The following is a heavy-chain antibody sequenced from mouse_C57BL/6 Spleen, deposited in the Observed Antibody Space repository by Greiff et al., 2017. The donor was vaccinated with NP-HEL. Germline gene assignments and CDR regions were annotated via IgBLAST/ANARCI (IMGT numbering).Heavy chain of an antibody. D-gene: IGHD1-1*01. V-gene: IGHV1-72*01. Sequence: VQLQQSGAELVKPGASVKLSCKASGYTFTSYWMHWVKQRPGRGLEWIGRIDPNSGGTKYNEKFKSKATLTVDKPSSTAYMQLSSLTSEDSADYAGARGGCYGSSRSFAYWGQGTLVTVSA. CDR2: IDPNSGGT. CDR1: GYTFTSYW. CDR3: ARGGCYGSSRSFAY. J-gene: IGHJ3*01.